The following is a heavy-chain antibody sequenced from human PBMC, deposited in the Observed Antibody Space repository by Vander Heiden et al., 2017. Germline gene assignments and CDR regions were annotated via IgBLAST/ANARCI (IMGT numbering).Heavy chain of an antibody. D-gene: IGHD3-22*01. CDR1: GGSISSSSYY. CDR3: ARRNYYDSSGYY. Sequence: QLQLQESGPGLVKPSETLSLTCTVPGGSISSSSYYWGWIRQPPGKGLEWIGSIYYSGSTYYNPSLKSRVTISVDTSKNQFSLKLSSVTAADTAVYYCARRNYYDSSGYYWGQGTLVTVSS. V-gene: IGHV4-39*01. J-gene: IGHJ4*02. CDR2: IYYSGST.